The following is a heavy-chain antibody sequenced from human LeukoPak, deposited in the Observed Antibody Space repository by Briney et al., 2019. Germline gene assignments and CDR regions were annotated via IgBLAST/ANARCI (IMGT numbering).Heavy chain of an antibody. CDR2: ISSNSRYI. J-gene: IGHJ4*02. CDR1: GFTFSTYS. Sequence: GGSLRLSCAASGFTFSTYSMNWVRQAPGKGLEWVSAISSNSRYIYYADSVKGRFTTSRDNAKNSLYLQMNSLRAEDTAVYYCVGYYYDSSGYLDYWGQGTLVTVSS. V-gene: IGHV3-21*04. CDR3: VGYYYDSSGYLDY. D-gene: IGHD3-22*01.